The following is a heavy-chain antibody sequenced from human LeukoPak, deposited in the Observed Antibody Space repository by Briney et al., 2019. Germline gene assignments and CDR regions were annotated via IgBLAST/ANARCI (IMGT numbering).Heavy chain of an antibody. Sequence: GGSLRLSCAASGFTFNSYWMTWVRQAPGKGLEWVANINEDGSEKNYVDSVKGRFAISRGNTKNSLFLQMNSLRAEDTAVYYCARDGNSGWSDFDYWGQGTLVTVSS. V-gene: IGHV3-7*03. CDR2: INEDGSEK. D-gene: IGHD6-19*01. J-gene: IGHJ4*02. CDR1: GFTFNSYW. CDR3: ARDGNSGWSDFDY.